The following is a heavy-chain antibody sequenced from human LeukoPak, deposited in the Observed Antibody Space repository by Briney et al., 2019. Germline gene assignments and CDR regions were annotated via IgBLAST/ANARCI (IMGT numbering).Heavy chain of an antibody. CDR3: ARALPKYNWNYGEGRFDP. CDR2: IYYSGST. Sequence: SQTLSLTCAVSGGSISSGGYSWSWIRQPPGKGLEWIGYIYYSGSTYYNPSLKSRVTISVDTSKNQFSLKLSSVTAADTAVYYCARALPKYNWNYGEGRFDPWGQGTLVTVSS. J-gene: IGHJ5*02. D-gene: IGHD1-7*01. CDR1: GGSISSGGYS. V-gene: IGHV4-30-4*07.